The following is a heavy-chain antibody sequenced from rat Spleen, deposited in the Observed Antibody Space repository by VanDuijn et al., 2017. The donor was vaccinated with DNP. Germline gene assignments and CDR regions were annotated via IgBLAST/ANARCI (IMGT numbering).Heavy chain of an antibody. Sequence: EVQLVESGGGLVQAGRSLKLSCAASGFTFGDYNVAWVRQAPKKGLEWVATIIYDGSRTYYRDSVKGRFTISRDNAKSTLDLQMNSLRSDDTATYYCIRRTVVTGAMDAWGQGVLVTVSS. D-gene: IGHD1-1*01. CDR3: IRRTVVTGAMDA. V-gene: IGHV5S10*01. J-gene: IGHJ2*01. CDR2: IIYDGSRT. CDR1: GFTFGDYN.